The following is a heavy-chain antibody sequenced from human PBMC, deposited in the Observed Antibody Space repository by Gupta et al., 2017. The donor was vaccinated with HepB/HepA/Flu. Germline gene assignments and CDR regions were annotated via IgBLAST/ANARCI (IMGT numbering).Heavy chain of an antibody. Sequence: QVQLVQSGAEVKKPGASVKVSCKASAYTFTDYYLHWVRQAPGQGLEWMGWVNPNRGGTNYAQKFQGRVTMTRDTSISTAYMELTRLRSDDTAVYYWARANGPSYYYYYMDVWGKGTTVTVSS. D-gene: IGHD2-8*01. J-gene: IGHJ6*03. CDR1: AYTFTDYY. V-gene: IGHV1-2*02. CDR3: ARANGPSYYYYYMDV. CDR2: VNPNRGGT.